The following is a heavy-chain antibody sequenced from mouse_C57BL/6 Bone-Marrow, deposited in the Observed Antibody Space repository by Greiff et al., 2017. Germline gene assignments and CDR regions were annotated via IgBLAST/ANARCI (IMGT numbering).Heavy chain of an antibody. CDR3: TPLAWFAY. Sequence: EVQLQQPGAELVRPGASVKLSCTASGFNIKDDYMHWVKQRPEQGLEWIGWIDPENGDTEYASKFQGKATITEDTSSNTAYLQLSSLTSEDTDVYYCTPLAWFAYWGQGTLVTVSA. CDR1: GFNIKDDY. V-gene: IGHV14-4*01. CDR2: IDPENGDT. J-gene: IGHJ3*01.